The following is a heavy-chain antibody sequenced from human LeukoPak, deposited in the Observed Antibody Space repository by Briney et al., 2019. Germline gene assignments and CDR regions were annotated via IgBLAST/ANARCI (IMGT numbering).Heavy chain of an antibody. V-gene: IGHV4-34*01. Sequence: SETLSLTCAVYGGSFSGYYWSWIRQPPGKGLEWIGEINHSGSTNYIPSLKSRVTISVDTSKNQFSLKLSSVTAADTAVYYCARIAVALDYWGQGTLVTVSS. D-gene: IGHD6-19*01. CDR3: ARIAVALDY. CDR2: INHSGST. J-gene: IGHJ4*02. CDR1: GGSFSGYY.